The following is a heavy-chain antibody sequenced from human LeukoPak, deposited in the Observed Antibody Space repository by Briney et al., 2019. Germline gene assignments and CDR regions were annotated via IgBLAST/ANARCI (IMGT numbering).Heavy chain of an antibody. V-gene: IGHV3-9*01. D-gene: IGHD3-16*01. Sequence: GRSLRLSCAASGFTFDNYAMHWVRQAPGKGLEWVSYISWNSGLKGYADSVKGRFTISRDNAKNSLVPQMNSLTTEDTALYYCAKLGGSFDIWGQGTMVVVSS. CDR2: ISWNSGLK. CDR1: GFTFDNYA. J-gene: IGHJ3*02. CDR3: AKLGGSFDI.